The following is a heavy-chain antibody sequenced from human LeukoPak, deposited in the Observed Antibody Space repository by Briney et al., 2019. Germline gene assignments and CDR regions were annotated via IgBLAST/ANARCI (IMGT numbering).Heavy chain of an antibody. D-gene: IGHD2-21*02. V-gene: IGHV1-8*01. CDR1: GYTFTSYD. Sequence: ASVKVSCKASGYTFTSYDINWVRQAAGQGLEWMGWMNPNSGNTAYAQKFQGRITMTRNTSISTAYMELSSLRSEDTAVYYCARGAYCGGDCSDYWGQGTLVTVSS. CDR3: ARGAYCGGDCSDY. J-gene: IGHJ4*02. CDR2: MNPNSGNT.